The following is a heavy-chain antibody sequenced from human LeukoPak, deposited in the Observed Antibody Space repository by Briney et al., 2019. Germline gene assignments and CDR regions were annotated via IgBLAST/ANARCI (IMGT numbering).Heavy chain of an antibody. D-gene: IGHD5-24*01. J-gene: IGHJ4*02. CDR1: GGSISSSSHY. Sequence: PSETLSLTCTVSGGSISSSSHYWGWIRQPPGKGLEWIGSIYYSGSTYYNPSLKSRVTISVDTSKNQFSLKLSSVTAADTAVYYCARDPRDGYNLFDYWGQGTLVTVSS. CDR3: ARDPRDGYNLFDY. CDR2: IYYSGST. V-gene: IGHV4-39*07.